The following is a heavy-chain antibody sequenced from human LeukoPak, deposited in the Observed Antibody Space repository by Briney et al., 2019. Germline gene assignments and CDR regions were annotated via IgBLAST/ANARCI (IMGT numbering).Heavy chain of an antibody. CDR3: ASTLTYYYGSGSYYIDC. V-gene: IGHV4-39*01. CDR1: GASIRSSSYY. J-gene: IGHJ4*02. Sequence: SSETLSLTCTVSGASIRSSSYYWGWIRQPPGRGLEWIGGIFYSGSTYYNPSIKSRVTISVDTSKNQFSLKLRSVTAADTAVYYCASTLTYYYGSGSYYIDCWGQGTLVTVSS. CDR2: IFYSGST. D-gene: IGHD3-10*01.